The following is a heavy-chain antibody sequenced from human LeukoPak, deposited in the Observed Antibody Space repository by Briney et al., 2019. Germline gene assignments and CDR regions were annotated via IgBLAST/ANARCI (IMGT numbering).Heavy chain of an antibody. CDR3: ARDRAAAMEYYYMDV. CDR2: IVYDGSNN. Sequence: PGRSLRCYGAGSGFTCSGYGRHWVRQGPGLGRKGVVVIVYDGSNNYYAASVKGRFTISRDNSKNTLYLQMNSLRAEDTAVYYCARDRAAAMEYYYMDVWGKGTTVTVSS. CDR1: GFTCSGYG. V-gene: IGHV3-33*01. J-gene: IGHJ6*03. D-gene: IGHD2-2*01.